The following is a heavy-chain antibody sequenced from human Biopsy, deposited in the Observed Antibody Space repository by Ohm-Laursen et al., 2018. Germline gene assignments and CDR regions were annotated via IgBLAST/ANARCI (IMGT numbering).Heavy chain of an antibody. Sequence: SLRLSCTASGFTFSSSEMIWVRQAPGKGPEWISYINPGGSMMYYADSVKGRFTISRDNAKSSLFLQMNSLRAEDTAVYYCARDVEGFYSYAMDVWGQGTTVTVSS. CDR2: INPGGSMM. D-gene: IGHD5-24*01. J-gene: IGHJ6*02. V-gene: IGHV3-48*03. CDR3: ARDVEGFYSYAMDV. CDR1: GFTFSSSE.